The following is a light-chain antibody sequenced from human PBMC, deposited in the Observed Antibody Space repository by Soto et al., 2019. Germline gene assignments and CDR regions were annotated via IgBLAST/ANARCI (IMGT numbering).Light chain of an antibody. CDR3: SSYTTGSSYV. CDR1: TSDVGGYIH. CDR2: DVT. Sequence: SALTQPASVSGSPGQSITISCTGTTSDVGGYIHVSWYQQHPGKAPKLMIYDVTSRPSGVSYRFSGSKSGNTASLTISGLQAEDEADYYCSSYTTGSSYVFGTGTKVTVL. J-gene: IGLJ1*01. V-gene: IGLV2-14*01.